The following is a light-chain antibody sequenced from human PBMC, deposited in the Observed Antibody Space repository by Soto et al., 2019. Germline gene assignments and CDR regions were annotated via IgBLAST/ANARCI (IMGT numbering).Light chain of an antibody. CDR2: GAS. V-gene: IGKV3-20*01. CDR3: QQFDNYPIT. CDR1: QSVSSSY. J-gene: IGKJ5*01. Sequence: EIVLTQSPGTLSLSPGERATLSFRASQSVSSSYLAWYQQRPGQAPRLLIYGASSRATGIPDRFSGSGSGTDFTLTISSLQPEDFATYYCQQFDNYPITFGQGTRLEIK.